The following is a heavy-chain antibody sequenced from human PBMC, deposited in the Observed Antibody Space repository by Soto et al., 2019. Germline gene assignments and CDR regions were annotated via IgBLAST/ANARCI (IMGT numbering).Heavy chain of an antibody. D-gene: IGHD3-3*01. J-gene: IGHJ4*02. CDR2: ISYDGSNK. Sequence: QVQLVESGGGVVQPGRSLRLSCAASGFTFSSYAMHWVRQAPGKGLEWVAVISYDGSNKYYADSVKGRFTISRDNSKNTLYLQMNSLSSEDTAVYYCARDAGVFGVVNPDYWGQGPLVTVSS. V-gene: IGHV3-30-3*01. CDR1: GFTFSSYA. CDR3: ARDAGVFGVVNPDY.